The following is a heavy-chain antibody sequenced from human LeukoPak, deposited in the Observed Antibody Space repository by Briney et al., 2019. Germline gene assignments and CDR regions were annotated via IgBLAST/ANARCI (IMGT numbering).Heavy chain of an antibody. J-gene: IGHJ6*03. D-gene: IGHD1-26*01. V-gene: IGHV1-8*01. CDR1: GNTFTSDD. Sequence: GSSVKVSCKASGNTFTSDDINWVRQATGQGLEWLGWVNPNSGNTGYAQKFQGRVTMTRNTSISTAYMELSSLRSEDTAVYYCARGLKYGTNYYMDVWGKGTTVTVSS. CDR2: VNPNSGNT. CDR3: ARGLKYGTNYYMDV.